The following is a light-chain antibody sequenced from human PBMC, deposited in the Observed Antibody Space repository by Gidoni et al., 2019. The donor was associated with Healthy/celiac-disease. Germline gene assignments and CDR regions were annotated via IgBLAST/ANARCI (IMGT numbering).Light chain of an antibody. CDR3: QQRSNWPLT. Sequence: DIVLTQSPATLSLSPGERATLSCRASQSVSSYLAWYQQKPGQAPRLLIYDASNRATGIPARFSGSGSGKDFTLTISSLEPEDFAVYYCQQRSNWPLTFGQGTKLEIK. CDR1: QSVSSY. J-gene: IGKJ2*01. V-gene: IGKV3-11*01. CDR2: DAS.